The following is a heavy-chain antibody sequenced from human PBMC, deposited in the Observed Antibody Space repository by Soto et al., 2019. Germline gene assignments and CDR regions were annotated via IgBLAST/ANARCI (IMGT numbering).Heavy chain of an antibody. CDR3: AASNYYGSGSYRYYYYGMDV. D-gene: IGHD3-10*01. CDR2: INHSGST. CDR1: GGSFSGYY. Sequence: SETLSLTCAVYGGSFSGYYWSWIRQPPGKGLEWIGEINHSGSTNYNPSLESRVTISVDTSKNQFSLKLSSVTAADTAVYYCAASNYYGSGSYRYYYYGMDVWGQGTTVTVSS. J-gene: IGHJ6*02. V-gene: IGHV4-34*01.